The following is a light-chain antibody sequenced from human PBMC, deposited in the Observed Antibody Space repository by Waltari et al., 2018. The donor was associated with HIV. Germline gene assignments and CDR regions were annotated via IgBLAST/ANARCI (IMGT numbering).Light chain of an antibody. CDR1: SSTIGAGSD. CDR2: GNS. J-gene: IGLJ3*02. Sequence: QSVLTQPPSVSGAPGQRVTISCTGSSSTIGAGSDVHWYQQLPGTAPNLLIYGNSNRPSGVPDRFSGSKSGTSASLAITGLQAEDEADYYCQSYDSSLSGWVFGGGTKLTVL. CDR3: QSYDSSLSGWV. V-gene: IGLV1-40*01.